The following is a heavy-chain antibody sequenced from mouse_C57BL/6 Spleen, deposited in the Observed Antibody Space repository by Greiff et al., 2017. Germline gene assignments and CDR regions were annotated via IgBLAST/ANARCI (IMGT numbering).Heavy chain of an antibody. CDR2: IYPGDGDA. CDR1: GYAFSSSW. V-gene: IGHV1-82*01. D-gene: IGHD1-1*01. CDR3: ARGGDYYYGIPFAY. J-gene: IGHJ3*01. Sequence: QVQLQQSGPELVKPGASVKISCKASGYAFSSSWMNWVKQRPGQGLEWIGRIYPGDGDANYNGKFKGKATLTADKSSSTAYMQLSSLTSEDSAVYFGARGGDYYYGIPFAYWGQGTLVTVSA.